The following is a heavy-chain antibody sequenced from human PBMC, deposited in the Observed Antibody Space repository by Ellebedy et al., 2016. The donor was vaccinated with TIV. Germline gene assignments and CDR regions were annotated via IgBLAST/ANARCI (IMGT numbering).Heavy chain of an antibody. CDR2: INPNNGGT. CDR3: AREPIDCSSYTYCYVFDY. J-gene: IGHJ4*02. CDR1: GYTFTGYY. Sequence: ASVQVSCXASGYTFTGYYIHWVRQAPGQGLEYMGWINPNNGGTYYAQNFQGRVTMTRDTSISTAYMELSRLRSDDTAVYYCAREPIDCSSYTYCYVFDYWGQGTLVTVSS. V-gene: IGHV1-2*02. D-gene: IGHD2-2*01.